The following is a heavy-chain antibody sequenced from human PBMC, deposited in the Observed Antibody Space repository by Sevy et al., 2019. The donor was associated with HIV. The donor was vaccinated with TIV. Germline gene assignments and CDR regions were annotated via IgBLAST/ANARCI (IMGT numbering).Heavy chain of an antibody. CDR3: VRDYAVAFDH. J-gene: IGHJ4*01. V-gene: IGHV3-48*04. CDR1: GFDFRTYP. CDR2: IRAENSGT. D-gene: IGHD4-17*01. Sequence: GGSLRLSCVASGFDFRTYPMNWFRQAPGKGLEWISNIRAENSGTNYADSVKGRFTVSRDNAQHSLYLQLNSLRVEDSAVYYCVRDYAVAFDHWGHGVLVTVPS.